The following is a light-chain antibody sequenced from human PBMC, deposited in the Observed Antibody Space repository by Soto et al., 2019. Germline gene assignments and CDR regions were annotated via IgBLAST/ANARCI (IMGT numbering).Light chain of an antibody. CDR3: QYYDSSLSGSL. Sequence: QSVLTQPPSVSGAPGQRVTISCTGSSSNIGAGYDVHWYQQLPGTAPKLLIYGNNNRPSGVPDRFSGSKSGTSASLAISGLQAEDEADYHCQYYDSSLSGSLFGGGTKLTVL. CDR1: SSNIGAGYD. J-gene: IGLJ3*02. CDR2: GNN. V-gene: IGLV1-40*01.